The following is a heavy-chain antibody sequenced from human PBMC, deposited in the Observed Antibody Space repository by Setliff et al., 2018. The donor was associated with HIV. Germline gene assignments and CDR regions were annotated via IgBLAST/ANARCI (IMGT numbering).Heavy chain of an antibody. D-gene: IGHD3-3*01. J-gene: IGHJ6*03. Sequence: SQTLSLPCAVYGGSFSGYYWSWIRQSPGKGLEWIGEINHSGSTKYNPSLKSRVTISVDTSKNQFSLKLSSVTAADTAVYYCARGTAYYNFWSGYSQDYYYYMDVWGKGTTVTVSS. CDR2: INHSGST. CDR3: ARGTAYYNFWSGYSQDYYYYMDV. CDR1: GGSFSGYY. V-gene: IGHV4-34*01.